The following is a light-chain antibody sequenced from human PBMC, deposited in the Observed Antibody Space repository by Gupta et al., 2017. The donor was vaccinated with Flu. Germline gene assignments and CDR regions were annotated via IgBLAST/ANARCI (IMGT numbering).Light chain of an antibody. CDR3: QQANSLPFT. V-gene: IGKV1D-12*01. Sequence: DIQMTQSPSSVSASVGDRVTITCRASQDIGSWLAWYQQKPGKAPDLLIYAASSLQTGVPSRFSGSGSGTDFTLTITSLQPEDFATYYCQQANSLPFTFGPGTRVDFK. CDR1: QDIGSW. CDR2: AAS. J-gene: IGKJ3*01.